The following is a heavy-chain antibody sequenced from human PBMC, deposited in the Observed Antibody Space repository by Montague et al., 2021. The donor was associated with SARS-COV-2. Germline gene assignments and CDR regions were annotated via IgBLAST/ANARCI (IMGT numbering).Heavy chain of an antibody. Sequence: SETLSLTCTVSGGSISSYYWSWIRQPPGKGLDWIGYIYYSGSTNYNPSLKSRVTISVDTSKNQFSLKLSSVTAADTAVYYCARGDVDTAMVYYFDYWGQGTLVTVSS. D-gene: IGHD5-18*01. CDR1: GGSISSYY. V-gene: IGHV4-59*01. J-gene: IGHJ4*02. CDR2: IYYSGST. CDR3: ARGDVDTAMVYYFDY.